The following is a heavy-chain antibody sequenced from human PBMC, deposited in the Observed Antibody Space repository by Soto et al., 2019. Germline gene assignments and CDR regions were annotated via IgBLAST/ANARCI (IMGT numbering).Heavy chain of an antibody. CDR1: GGSISSGGYS. CDR3: AAGPGVARNY. J-gene: IGHJ4*02. CDR2: IYHSGST. Sequence: QLQLQESGSGLVKPSQTLSLTCAVSGGSISSGGYSGSWIRQPPGKGLEWIGYIYHSGSTYYNPSLKSRVIISVDRSKNQFSLKLSSVTAADAAVYYSAAGPGVARNYWGQGTLVTVSS. D-gene: IGHD5-12*01. V-gene: IGHV4-30-2*01.